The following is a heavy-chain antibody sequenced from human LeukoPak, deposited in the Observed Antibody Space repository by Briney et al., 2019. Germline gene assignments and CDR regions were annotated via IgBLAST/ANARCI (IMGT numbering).Heavy chain of an antibody. J-gene: IGHJ6*02. Sequence: PGGSLRLSCAASGFTFSSYAMHWVRQAPGKGLEWVAVISYDGSNKYYADSVKGRFTISRDNSKNTLYLQMNSLRAEDTAVYYCARGIAVAGTWWDYYGMDVWGQGTTVTVSS. V-gene: IGHV3-30-3*01. CDR1: GFTFSSYA. CDR3: ARGIAVAGTWWDYYGMDV. CDR2: ISYDGSNK. D-gene: IGHD6-19*01.